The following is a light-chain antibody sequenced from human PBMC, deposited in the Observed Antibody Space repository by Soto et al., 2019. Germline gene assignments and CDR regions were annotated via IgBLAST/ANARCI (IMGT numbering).Light chain of an antibody. CDR1: RSDVGGYNY. V-gene: IGLV2-14*01. CDR3: SSYTSSSSYV. Sequence: SVLTQPAPLSGAPGQSITLSCTGTRSDVGGYNYVSWYQQHPGKAPKLMIYDVSNRPSGVSNRFSGSKSGNTASLTISGLQAEDEADYYCSSYTSSSSYVFGTGTKAPS. CDR2: DVS. J-gene: IGLJ1*01.